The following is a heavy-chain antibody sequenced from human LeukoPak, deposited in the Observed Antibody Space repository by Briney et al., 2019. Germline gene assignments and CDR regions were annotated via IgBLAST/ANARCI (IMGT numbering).Heavy chain of an antibody. Sequence: SETLSLTCTVSGGSISNYYWSWIRQPPGKGLEWIGYISYSGSTDYNPSLKSRVTISVDTSKNQFSLKLNSVTPADTAMYYCTRDHREGYNYVYLWGQGTMVTVSS. J-gene: IGHJ4*02. CDR3: TRDHREGYNYVYL. V-gene: IGHV4-59*01. CDR1: GGSISNYY. CDR2: ISYSGST. D-gene: IGHD5-24*01.